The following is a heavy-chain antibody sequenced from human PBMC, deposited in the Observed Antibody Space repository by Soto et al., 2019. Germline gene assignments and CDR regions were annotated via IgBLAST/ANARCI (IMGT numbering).Heavy chain of an antibody. D-gene: IGHD3-10*01. J-gene: IGHJ6*02. Sequence: PSETLSLTCTVSGGSISSYYWSWIRQPPGKGLEWIGYIYNSGSTNYNPSLKRRVSISIDTSMNQFSLNLNSVTAADTAVYYCARAEFRSRSLHYYYGLDVWGQGTMVTVSS. V-gene: IGHV4-59*01. CDR3: ARAEFRSRSLHYYYGLDV. CDR1: GGSISSYY. CDR2: IYNSGST.